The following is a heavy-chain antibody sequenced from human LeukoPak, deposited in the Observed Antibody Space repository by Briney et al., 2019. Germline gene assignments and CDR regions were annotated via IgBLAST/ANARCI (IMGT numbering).Heavy chain of an antibody. Sequence: PSETLSLTCTVSGGSISSYYWSWIRQPPGKGLEWIGYIYYSGSTNYNPSLKSRVTISVDTSKNQFSLKLSSVTAADTAVYYCARSNGAELLWFGESPGDWFDPWGQGTLVTVSS. CDR3: ARSNGAELLWFGESPGDWFDP. CDR1: GGSISSYY. CDR2: IYYSGST. J-gene: IGHJ5*02. V-gene: IGHV4-59*01. D-gene: IGHD3-10*01.